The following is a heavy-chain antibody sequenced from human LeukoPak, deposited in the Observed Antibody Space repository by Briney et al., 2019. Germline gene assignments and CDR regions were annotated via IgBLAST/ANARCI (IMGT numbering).Heavy chain of an antibody. D-gene: IGHD1/OR15-1a*01. CDR2: ISAYNGNT. J-gene: IGHJ6*01. Sequence: SVTVSCKASGYTFTSYGISWVRQAPGQGLEWMGWISAYNGNTNYAQKLQGRFTMTTDTSTSTAYMELRSLRSDDTAVYYCARGPPSETIWFTVYYGMDVWAQGTTVTVSS. CDR1: GYTFTSYG. CDR3: ARGPPSETIWFTVYYGMDV. V-gene: IGHV1-18*01.